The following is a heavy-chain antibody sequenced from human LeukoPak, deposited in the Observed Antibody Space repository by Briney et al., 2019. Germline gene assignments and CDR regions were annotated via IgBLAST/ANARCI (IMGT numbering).Heavy chain of an antibody. CDR2: IYYNGRT. CDR1: GGSLSSHY. Sequence: PSETLSLTCTVSGGSLSSHYWSWIRQPPGKGLEWMCSIYYNGRTRYNPSLQSRVTILADTSRNGLSLKLPSMTAADTAVYYCARLLDYDSSGDPDTFDMWGRGIMVTVSS. V-gene: IGHV4-59*11. D-gene: IGHD3-22*01. CDR3: ARLLDYDSSGDPDTFDM. J-gene: IGHJ3*02.